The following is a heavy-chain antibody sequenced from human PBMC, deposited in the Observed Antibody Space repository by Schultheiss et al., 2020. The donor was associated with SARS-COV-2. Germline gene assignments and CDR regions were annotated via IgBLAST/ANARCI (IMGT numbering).Heavy chain of an antibody. CDR1: GFTFSNAW. D-gene: IGHD6-19*01. Sequence: GGSLRLSCAASGFTFSNAWMNWVRQAPGKGLEWVSAVSGSGGSTYYADSVKGRFTISRDNSKNTLYLQMNSLRAEDTAVYYCARGKGPYSSGWWGAYGMDVWGQGTTVTVSS. CDR3: ARGKGPYSSGWWGAYGMDV. J-gene: IGHJ6*02. CDR2: VSGSGGST. V-gene: IGHV3-23*01.